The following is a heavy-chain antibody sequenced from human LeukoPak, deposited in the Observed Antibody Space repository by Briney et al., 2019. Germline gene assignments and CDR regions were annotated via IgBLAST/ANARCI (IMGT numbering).Heavy chain of an antibody. J-gene: IGHJ4*02. D-gene: IGHD3-10*01. Sequence: GSPRLSCAASGFTFRSYEMNWVRQAPGKGLEWVSYISSSGSTIYYADSVKGRFTISRDNAKNSLYLQMNSLRAEDTAVYYCARGYGSGSYYSPPFDYWGQGTLVTVSS. CDR3: ARGYGSGSYYSPPFDY. CDR1: GFTFRSYE. V-gene: IGHV3-48*03. CDR2: ISSSGSTI.